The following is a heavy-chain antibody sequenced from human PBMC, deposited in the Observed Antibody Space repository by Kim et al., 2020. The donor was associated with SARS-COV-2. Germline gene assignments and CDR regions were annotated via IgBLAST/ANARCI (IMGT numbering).Heavy chain of an antibody. V-gene: IGHV4-34*01. CDR1: GGSFSGYY. Sequence: SETLSLTCAVYGGSFSGYYWSWIRQPPGKGLEWIGEINHSGSTNYNPSLKSRVTISVDTSKNQFSLKLSSVTAADTAVYYCARIVRYCSGGSCYSSWGPTRYFDLWGRGTLVTVSS. CDR3: ARIVRYCSGGSCYSSWGPTRYFDL. CDR2: INHSGST. J-gene: IGHJ2*01. D-gene: IGHD2-15*01.